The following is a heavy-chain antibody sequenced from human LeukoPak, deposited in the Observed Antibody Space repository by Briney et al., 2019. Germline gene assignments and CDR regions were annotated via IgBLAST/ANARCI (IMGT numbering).Heavy chain of an antibody. D-gene: IGHD3-10*01. CDR1: GYTFTSYG. CDR3: ARGGPRGSGSSDY. Sequence: ASVKVSCKASGYTFTSYGINWVRQAPGQGLEWMGWVSGYNGDTNYVQKIQARVTMTTDTSTSTAYMELRSLRSDDTAVYYCARGGPRGSGSSDYWGQGTLVTVSS. CDR2: VSGYNGDT. J-gene: IGHJ4*02. V-gene: IGHV1-18*01.